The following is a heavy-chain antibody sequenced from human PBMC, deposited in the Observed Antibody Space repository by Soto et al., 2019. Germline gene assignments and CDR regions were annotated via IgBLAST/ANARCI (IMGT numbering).Heavy chain of an antibody. CDR1: GFTFSSYG. V-gene: IGHV3-30*03. CDR3: ARDSAADY. CDR2: ISYDGSNK. J-gene: IGHJ4*02. Sequence: QVQLVESGGCVVQPGRSLRLSCAASGFTFSSYGMHWVRQAPGKGLEWVAVISYDGSNKYYADSVKGRFTISRDISKNTLFLQMNSLRAEDSAVYYCARDSAADYWGQGTLVTVS.